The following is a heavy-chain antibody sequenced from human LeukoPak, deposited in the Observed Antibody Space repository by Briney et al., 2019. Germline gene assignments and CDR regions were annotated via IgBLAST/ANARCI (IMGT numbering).Heavy chain of an antibody. CDR3: ARHGRLGLMVHAGLGHHRWDWFDP. J-gene: IGHJ5*02. V-gene: IGHV4-59*08. CDR2: IYYSGST. CDR1: GGSISSYY. Sequence: SETLSLTCTVSGGSISSYYWSWIRQPPGKGLEWIGYIYYSGSTNYNPSLKSRVTISVDTSKNQFSLKLSSVTAADTAVYYCARHGRLGLMVHAGLGHHRWDWFDPWGQGTLVTVSS. D-gene: IGHD2-8*01.